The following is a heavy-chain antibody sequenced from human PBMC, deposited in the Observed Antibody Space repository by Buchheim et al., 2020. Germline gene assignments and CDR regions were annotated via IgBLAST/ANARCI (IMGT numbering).Heavy chain of an antibody. J-gene: IGHJ6*02. D-gene: IGHD6-13*01. CDR2: ISDTSSTI. V-gene: IGHV3-48*04. Sequence: EVELVESGGGLVQPGGSLKLSCAVPGFSFSTYSMDWVRQAPGKGLEWLAYISDTSSTIYYGDSVKGRFTVSRDNAKNALYLHMNSLRVEDTAVYYCARAPTPYSSSWYDYYYGMDVWGQGTT. CDR1: GFSFSTYS. CDR3: ARAPTPYSSSWYDYYYGMDV.